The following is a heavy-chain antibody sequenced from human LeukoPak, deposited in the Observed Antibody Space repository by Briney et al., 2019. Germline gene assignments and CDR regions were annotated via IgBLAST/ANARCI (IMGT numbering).Heavy chain of an antibody. CDR1: GFTFSNFW. Sequence: GGSLRLSCAVSGFTFSNFWMTWVRQAPGKGLEWVANIKPDGSEKHYVDSVKGRFTISRDNAKNSLYLQMNSLRVEDTAVYYCARNGVAGTDYWGQGTLVTVSS. CDR3: ARNGVAGTDY. J-gene: IGHJ4*02. CDR2: IKPDGSEK. V-gene: IGHV3-7*02. D-gene: IGHD6-19*01.